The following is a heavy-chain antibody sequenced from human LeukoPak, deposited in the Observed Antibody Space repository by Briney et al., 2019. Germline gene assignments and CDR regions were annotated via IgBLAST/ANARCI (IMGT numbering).Heavy chain of an antibody. D-gene: IGHD3-10*01. CDR1: GGSFSGYY. J-gene: IGHJ6*04. CDR3: ARAPLYYYGSGSVYYYGMDV. CDR2: ITHSGST. Sequence: PSETLSLTRAVYGGSFSGYYWSWVRQPPGKGLEWVGEITHSGSTNYNPYLKGRVTISVDPSKNQFSLKLSSVTAADTAVYYCARAPLYYYGSGSVYYYGMDVWGKGTTVTVSS. V-gene: IGHV4-34*01.